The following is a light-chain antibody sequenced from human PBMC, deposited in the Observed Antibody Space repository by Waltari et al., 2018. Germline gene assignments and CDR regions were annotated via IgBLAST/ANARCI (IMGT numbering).Light chain of an antibody. CDR2: RDN. CDR3: QAWDDSTVI. CDR1: KLEDKY. V-gene: IGLV3-1*01. Sequence: SYDLTQPPSVSVSPGETASITCSGDKLEDKYVSWYQQKPGQSPVLVMYRDNMRPSGIPERFSGSNSGKTATLTISGTQAMDEADFYCQAWDDSTVIFGGGTKLTVL. J-gene: IGLJ2*01.